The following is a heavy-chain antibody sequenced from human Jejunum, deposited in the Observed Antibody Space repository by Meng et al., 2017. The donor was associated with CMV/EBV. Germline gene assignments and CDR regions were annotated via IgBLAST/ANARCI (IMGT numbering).Heavy chain of an antibody. D-gene: IGHD7-27*01. CDR1: DESFSDYS. Sequence: QVQLQQWGAGLLKPSETLSLTCAVDDESFSDYSWNWIRQPPGKGLEWIAEINDSGSADYNPSLKSRVTVSIDTSKRHFSLNLKSVTAADTAVYYCARNWGEWGQGTLVTVSS. CDR2: INDSGSA. V-gene: IGHV4-34*02. J-gene: IGHJ4*02. CDR3: ARNWGE.